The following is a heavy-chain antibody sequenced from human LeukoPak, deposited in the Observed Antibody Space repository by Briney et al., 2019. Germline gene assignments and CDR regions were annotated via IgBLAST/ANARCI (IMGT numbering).Heavy chain of an antibody. Sequence: PSETLSLTCAVYGGSFSGYYCSWIRQPPGKGLEWIGEINHSGSTNYNPSLKSRVTISVDTSKNQFSLKLSSVTAADTAVYYCARGPVGLCSGGSCYYYYYGMDVWGQGTTVTVSS. CDR3: ARGPVGLCSGGSCYYYYYGMDV. D-gene: IGHD2-15*01. V-gene: IGHV4-34*01. CDR2: INHSGST. J-gene: IGHJ6*02. CDR1: GGSFSGYY.